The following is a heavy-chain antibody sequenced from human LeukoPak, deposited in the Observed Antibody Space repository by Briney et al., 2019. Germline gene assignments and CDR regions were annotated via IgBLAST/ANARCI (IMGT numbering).Heavy chain of an antibody. CDR3: ARGGDYDYVWGSYRRSWRLDV. CDR1: GFTFSSYA. CDR2: ISYDGSNK. D-gene: IGHD3-16*02. V-gene: IGHV3-30*04. Sequence: GGSLRLSCAASGFTFSSYAMHWVRQAPGKGLEWVAVISYDGSNKYYADSVKGRFTISRDNSKNMLYLQMNSLRAEDTAVYYCARGGDYDYVWGSYRRSWRLDVWGQGTTVTVSS. J-gene: IGHJ6*02.